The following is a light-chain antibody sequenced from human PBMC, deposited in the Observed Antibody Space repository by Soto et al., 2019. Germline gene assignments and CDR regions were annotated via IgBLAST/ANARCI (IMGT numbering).Light chain of an antibody. CDR3: HQYNNWPQT. Sequence: IVLTQSPAALSVSPGERVSLSCRASQSVSDDLAWYQQKPGKAPRLVIHGAFTRATDFPARFSGSGSGTEFTLTISSLQSEDSGVYFCHQYNNWPQTFGGGTKVEIK. J-gene: IGKJ4*01. CDR1: QSVSDD. V-gene: IGKV3-15*01. CDR2: GAF.